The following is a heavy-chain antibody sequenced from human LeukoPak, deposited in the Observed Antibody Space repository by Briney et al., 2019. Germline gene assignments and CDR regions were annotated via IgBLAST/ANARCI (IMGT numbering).Heavy chain of an antibody. CDR3: ARHGEYYYDSSGYYYPFDY. Sequence: SETLSLTCAVSGGSLSSYSWSWIRQPPGKGLEWIGYIYYSGSTNYNPSLKSRVTISVDTSKNQFSLKLSSVTAADTAVYYCARHGEYYYDSSGYYYPFDYWGQGTLVTVSS. CDR2: IYYSGST. J-gene: IGHJ4*02. V-gene: IGHV4-59*08. D-gene: IGHD3-22*01. CDR1: GGSLSSYS.